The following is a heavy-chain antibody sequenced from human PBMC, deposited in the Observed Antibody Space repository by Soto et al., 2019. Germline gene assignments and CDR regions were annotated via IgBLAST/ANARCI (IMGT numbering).Heavy chain of an antibody. Sequence: QVQLVESGGGLVKPGGSLRLSCAASGFTFSDYSMTWIRQAPGKGLERVSYIRRSGSTIYYADSVKGRFTISRDNAKNSLYLQMNSLRAEDTAVYYCARGLGPPAAVDYWGQGTLVTVSS. CDR3: ARGLGPPAAVDY. D-gene: IGHD2-2*01. CDR1: GFTFSDYS. J-gene: IGHJ4*02. CDR2: IRRSGSTI. V-gene: IGHV3-11*01.